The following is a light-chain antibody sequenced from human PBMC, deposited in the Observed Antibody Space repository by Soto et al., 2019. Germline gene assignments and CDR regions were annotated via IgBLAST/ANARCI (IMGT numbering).Light chain of an antibody. CDR1: QSISSY. CDR2: VTS. Sequence: GGRVTITCRASQSISSYLHWYQQKPGRAPKLLISVTSSLQSGVPSRFSGSASGTDFTLIISSLQPEDFATYYCQQSYNTPLTFGGGTKVDIK. J-gene: IGKJ4*01. CDR3: QQSYNTPLT. V-gene: IGKV1-39*01.